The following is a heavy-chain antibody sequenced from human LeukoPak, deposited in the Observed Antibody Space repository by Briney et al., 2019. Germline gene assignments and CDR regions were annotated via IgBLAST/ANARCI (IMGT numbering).Heavy chain of an antibody. J-gene: IGHJ4*02. CDR1: GFTFSNYE. D-gene: IGHD3-9*01. CDR2: ISSSGGTI. V-gene: IGHV3-48*03. CDR3: AKYYDILTGYYNVRYFYS. Sequence: PGGSLRLSCAASGFTFSNYEMNWVRQAPGKGLEWVSYISSSGGTIYYADFVKGRFSVSRDNAKNSLFLQMNSLRAEDTAVYYCAKYYDILTGYYNVRYFYSWGQGTLVTVSS.